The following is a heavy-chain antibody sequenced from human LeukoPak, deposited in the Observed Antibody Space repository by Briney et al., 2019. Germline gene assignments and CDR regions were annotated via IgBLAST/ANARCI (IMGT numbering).Heavy chain of an antibody. V-gene: IGHV3-23*01. CDR3: AKDGTTTVTFDY. CDR1: GFTFSSYA. Sequence: GGSLRLSCAASGFTFSSYAMSWVRQAPGKGLEWVSVISGSGGSTYYRDSVKGRFTISRDNSKNTLYLQMNSLTAGDTAVYFCAKDGTTTVTFDYWGQGTLVAVSS. CDR2: ISGSGGST. J-gene: IGHJ4*02. D-gene: IGHD4-11*01.